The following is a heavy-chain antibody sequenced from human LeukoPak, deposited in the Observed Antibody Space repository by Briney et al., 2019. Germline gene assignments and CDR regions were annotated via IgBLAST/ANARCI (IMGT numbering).Heavy chain of an antibody. Sequence: ASVKVSCKVSGYTLNALSMHWVRQAPGKGLEWMGGFDPEDGETIYAQKFQGRVTMTEDTSTDTAYMELSSLRSEDTAVYYCARGVVAATFYYYMDVWGKGTTVTVSS. CDR3: ARGVVAATFYYYMDV. CDR2: FDPEDGET. CDR1: GYTLNALS. V-gene: IGHV1-24*01. D-gene: IGHD2-15*01. J-gene: IGHJ6*03.